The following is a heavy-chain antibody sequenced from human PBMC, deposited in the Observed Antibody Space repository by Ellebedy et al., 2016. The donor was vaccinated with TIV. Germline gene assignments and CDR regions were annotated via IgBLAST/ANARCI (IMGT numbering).Heavy chain of an antibody. CDR2: INTDGSST. J-gene: IGHJ4*02. CDR1: GFTFSTYW. Sequence: GESLKISCAASGFTFSTYWMHWVRQAPGKGLMWVSRINTDGSSTGYADSVKGRFIISRDNAKNTLYLQMNGLRAEDTAVYYCAREVWYPASWGQGTLVTVSS. V-gene: IGHV3-74*01. CDR3: AREVWYPAS. D-gene: IGHD6-13*01.